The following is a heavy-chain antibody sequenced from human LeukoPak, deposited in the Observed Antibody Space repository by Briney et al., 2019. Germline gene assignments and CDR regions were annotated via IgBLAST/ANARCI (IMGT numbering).Heavy chain of an antibody. J-gene: IGHJ4*02. Sequence: GGSLRLSCAASGFTFSNYYMSWVRQAPGKGLEWVAKIKQDGSEEYYVDSVKGRFTISRDNAKNSLYLQMNSLRAEDTAVYYCVSTMTFDYWGQGTLVTVSS. V-gene: IGHV3-7*03. CDR2: IKQDGSEE. CDR1: GFTFSNYY. CDR3: VSTMTFDY.